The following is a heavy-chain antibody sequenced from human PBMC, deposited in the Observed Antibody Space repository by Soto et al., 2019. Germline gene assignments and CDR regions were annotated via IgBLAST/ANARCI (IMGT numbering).Heavy chain of an antibody. D-gene: IGHD3-10*01. Sequence: GGSLRLSCAASGFTFSSYAMHWVRQAPGKGLEWVAVISYDGSNKYYADSVKGRFTISRDNSKNTLYLQMNSLRAEDTAVYYCAKFGESTPISYYYYGMDVWGQGTTVTVSS. CDR2: ISYDGSNK. CDR1: GFTFSSYA. J-gene: IGHJ6*02. V-gene: IGHV3-30-3*01. CDR3: AKFGESTPISYYYYGMDV.